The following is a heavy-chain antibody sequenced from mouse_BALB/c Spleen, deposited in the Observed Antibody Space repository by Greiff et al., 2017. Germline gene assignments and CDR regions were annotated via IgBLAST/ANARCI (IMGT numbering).Heavy chain of an antibody. Sequence: EVKLQESGPSLVKPSQTLSLTCSVTGDSITSGYWNWIRKFPGNKLEYMGYISYSGSTYYNPSLKSRISITRDTSKNQYYLQLNSVTTEDTATYYCARTLHYYYGSSYYAMDYWGQGTSVTVSS. V-gene: IGHV3-8*02. CDR3: ARTLHYYYGSSYYAMDY. D-gene: IGHD1-1*01. CDR2: ISYSGST. J-gene: IGHJ4*01. CDR1: GDSITSGY.